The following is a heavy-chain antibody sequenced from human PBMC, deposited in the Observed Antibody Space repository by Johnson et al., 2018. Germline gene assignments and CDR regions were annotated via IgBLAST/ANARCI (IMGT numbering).Heavy chain of an antibody. D-gene: IGHD4-17*01. Sequence: QVQLVESGGGVVQPGRSLRLSCAASGFPFNAYGMHWVRQAPGKGLEWVAVISYDGTNKYYVDSEKGRFTISRDNSKNKLYLQMNSLRAEDTAVYYCAKAGTTIVRDAEYFQHWGQGALVTVSA. CDR2: ISYDGTNK. J-gene: IGHJ1*01. CDR1: GFPFNAYG. V-gene: IGHV3-30*18. CDR3: AKAGTTIVRDAEYFQH.